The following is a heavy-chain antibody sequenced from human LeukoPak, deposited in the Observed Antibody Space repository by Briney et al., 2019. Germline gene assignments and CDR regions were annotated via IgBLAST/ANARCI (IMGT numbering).Heavy chain of an antibody. V-gene: IGHV1-18*01. Sequence: ASVEVSCKASGYTFTSYGISWVRQAPGQGLEWMGWISAYNGNTNYAQKLQGRVTMTTDTSTSTAYMELRSLRSDDTAVYYCARADFWSGYYSAEYFQHWGQGTLVTVSS. D-gene: IGHD3-3*01. CDR2: ISAYNGNT. CDR1: GYTFTSYG. J-gene: IGHJ1*01. CDR3: ARADFWSGYYSAEYFQH.